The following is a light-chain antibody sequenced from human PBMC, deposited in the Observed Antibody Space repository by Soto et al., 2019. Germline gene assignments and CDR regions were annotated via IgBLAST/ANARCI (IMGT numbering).Light chain of an antibody. V-gene: IGKV1-5*03. CDR1: QTISSW. Sequence: DIQMTQSPSPLSGSVGDRTPITCRASQTISSWLAWYQQKPGKAPKLLIYKASTLKSGVPLRFSGSGSGTEFTLTNSSRQPDDFATDYCQHYNSYSEAFGQGTKVELK. CDR3: QHYNSYSEA. CDR2: KAS. J-gene: IGKJ1*01.